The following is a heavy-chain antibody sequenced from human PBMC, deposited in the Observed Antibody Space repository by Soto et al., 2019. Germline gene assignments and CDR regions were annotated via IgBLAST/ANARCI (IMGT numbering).Heavy chain of an antibody. Sequence: EVQLVESGGGLVQPGGSLRLSCAASGFTSSSYWIHWVRQAPGKGLVWVSGISNDGSSTNYADSVKGRFTISRDKAKSTVYLQMNSLRAEDTAVYYCARDTYYYDSSDHFSADAFDIWGQGTMVTVSS. D-gene: IGHD3-22*01. CDR3: ARDTYYYDSSDHFSADAFDI. CDR1: GFTSSSYW. V-gene: IGHV3-74*01. J-gene: IGHJ3*02. CDR2: ISNDGSST.